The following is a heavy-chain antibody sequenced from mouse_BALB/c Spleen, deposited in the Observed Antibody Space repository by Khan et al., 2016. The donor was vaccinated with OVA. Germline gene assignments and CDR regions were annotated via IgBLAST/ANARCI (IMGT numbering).Heavy chain of an antibody. J-gene: IGHJ4*01. CDR3: AKPPYFSYVRVY. D-gene: IGHD2-10*01. Sequence: QIQLVQSGPELKKPGETVKISCKTSGYTFTNYGMNWVKQAPGKGLKWMGWINTYTGEPTYADDFKGRFAFSLETSASTAYLQINNLKNEDTATYFCAKPPYFSYVRVYWGQVTAVTVST. CDR1: GYTFTNYG. V-gene: IGHV9-3-1*01. CDR2: INTYTGEP.